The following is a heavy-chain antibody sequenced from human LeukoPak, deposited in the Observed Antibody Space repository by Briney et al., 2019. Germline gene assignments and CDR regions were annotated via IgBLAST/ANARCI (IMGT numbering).Heavy chain of an antibody. Sequence: GGSLRLSCSASGFTFSTYAMHWVRRAPGKGLEYVSGISSNGGTTYYADSVKGRFTISRDNSKNTLYLQMSSLRAEDTAAYYCVKDHDWGAFHIWGQGTMVTVSS. CDR2: ISSNGGTT. CDR3: VKDHDWGAFHI. J-gene: IGHJ3*02. CDR1: GFTFSTYA. V-gene: IGHV3-64D*06. D-gene: IGHD7-27*01.